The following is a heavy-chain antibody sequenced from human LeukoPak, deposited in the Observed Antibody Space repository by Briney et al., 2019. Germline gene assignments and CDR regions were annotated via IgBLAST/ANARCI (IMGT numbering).Heavy chain of an antibody. CDR1: GYTFTDYY. D-gene: IGHD6-6*01. Sequence: ASVKVSCKATGYTFTDYYIHRVRQAPGQGLEWMGWINPTSGGTNYPQKFQGRVTVTRDTSMNTVYMELSRLTSDDTAVYFCAKSLKVVGAFDIWGQGTMITVSS. CDR3: AKSLKVVGAFDI. V-gene: IGHV1-2*02. CDR2: INPTSGGT. J-gene: IGHJ3*02.